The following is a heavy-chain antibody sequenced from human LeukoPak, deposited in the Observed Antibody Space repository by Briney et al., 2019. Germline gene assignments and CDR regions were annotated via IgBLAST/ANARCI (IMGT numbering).Heavy chain of an antibody. J-gene: IGHJ6*02. CDR3: AKAVSCSSTSCYRSYGMDV. Sequence: GGSLRLSCAASGSTFSSYGKSWVRQAPGKGLEWVSGISGSGGSTYYADSVKGRFTISRDNSKNTLYLQMNSLRAEDTAVYYCAKAVSCSSTSCYRSYGMDVWGQGTTVTVSS. CDR2: ISGSGGST. D-gene: IGHD2-2*02. V-gene: IGHV3-23*01. CDR1: GSTFSSYG.